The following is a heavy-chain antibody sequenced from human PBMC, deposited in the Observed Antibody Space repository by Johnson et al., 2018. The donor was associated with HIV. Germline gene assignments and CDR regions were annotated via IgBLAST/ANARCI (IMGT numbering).Heavy chain of an antibody. J-gene: IGHJ3*02. D-gene: IGHD3-10*01. V-gene: IGHV3-30-3*01. CDR3: AREPRGPSSGSRIPDAFDI. Sequence: QVQLVESGGGVVQPGRSLRLSCAASGFTFSSYAMHWVRQAPGKGLEWVAVISYDGSNKYYADSVKGRFTISRDNSKNTLYLQMNSLRAEDTVVYYCAREPRGPSSGSRIPDAFDIWGQGTMVTVSS. CDR2: ISYDGSNK. CDR1: GFTFSSYA.